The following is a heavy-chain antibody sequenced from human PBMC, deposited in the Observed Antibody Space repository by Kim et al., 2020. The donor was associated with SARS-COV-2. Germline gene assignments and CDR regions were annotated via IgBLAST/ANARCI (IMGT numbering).Heavy chain of an antibody. V-gene: IGHV4-39*07. J-gene: IGHJ5*02. CDR2: IYYSGST. CDR3: ARASPIYCSSTSCYSLYNWFDP. D-gene: IGHD2-2*01. CDR1: GGSISSSSYY. Sequence: SETLSLTCTVSGGSISSSSYYWGWIRQPPGKGLEWIGSIYYSGSTYYNPSLKSRVTISVDTSKNQFSLKLSSVTAADTAVYYCARASPIYCSSTSCYSLYNWFDPWGQGTLVTVSS.